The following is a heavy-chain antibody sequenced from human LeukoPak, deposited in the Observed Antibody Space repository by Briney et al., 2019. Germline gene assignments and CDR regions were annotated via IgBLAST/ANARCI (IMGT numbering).Heavy chain of an antibody. CDR2: ISSYNGNT. Sequence: ASVKVSCKASGYTFTSYGISWVRQAPGQGNEWMGWISSYNGNTKSEQKLPGRVTMTTDTSTSTAYVELRSLRSDDTAVYYCARFGVVVVADNWFDPWGQGTLVTVSS. CDR1: GYTFTSYG. V-gene: IGHV1-18*01. D-gene: IGHD2-15*01. CDR3: ARFGVVVVADNWFDP. J-gene: IGHJ5*02.